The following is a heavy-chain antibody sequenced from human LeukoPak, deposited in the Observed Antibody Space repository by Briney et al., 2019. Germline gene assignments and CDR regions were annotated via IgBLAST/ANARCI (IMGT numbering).Heavy chain of an antibody. Sequence: SETLSLTCTVSGGSISSYYWSWIRQPPGKGLEWIGYIYHSGSTYYNPSLKSRVTISVDRSKNQFSLKLSSVTAADTAVYYCARGGDGRLNLDYWGQGTLVTVSS. V-gene: IGHV4-59*12. J-gene: IGHJ4*02. CDR1: GGSISSYY. CDR3: ARGGDGRLNLDY. CDR2: IYHSGST.